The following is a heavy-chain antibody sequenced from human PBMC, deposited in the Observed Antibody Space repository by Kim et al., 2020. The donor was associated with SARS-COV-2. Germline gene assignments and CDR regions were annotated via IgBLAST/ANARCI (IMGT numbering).Heavy chain of an antibody. CDR2: ISNVNT. CDR1: GFSFSTYT. D-gene: IGHD6-19*01. J-gene: IGHJ4*02. CDR3: AKMGYGSGWYDY. Sequence: GGSLRLSCAASGFSFSTYTLSWVRQAPGKGLEWVAVISNVNTFYGDSVKGRFTISRDNSKNTLYLQMNSLRAEDTAVYYCAKMGYGSGWYDYWGQGTLVT. V-gene: IGHV3-23*01.